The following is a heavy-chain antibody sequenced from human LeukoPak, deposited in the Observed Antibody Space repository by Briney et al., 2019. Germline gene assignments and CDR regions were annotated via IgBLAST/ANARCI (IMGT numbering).Heavy chain of an antibody. CDR2: ISSSGSTI. J-gene: IGHJ4*02. V-gene: IGHV3-48*04. CDR1: GFTFSSYG. D-gene: IGHD4-23*01. Sequence: GRSLRLSCAASGFTFSSYGMHWVRQAPGKGLEWVSYISSSGSTIYYADSVKGRFTISRDNAKNSLYLQMNSLRAEDTAVYYCARDYAVYGGNSNPYFDYWGQGTLVTVSS. CDR3: ARDYAVYGGNSNPYFDY.